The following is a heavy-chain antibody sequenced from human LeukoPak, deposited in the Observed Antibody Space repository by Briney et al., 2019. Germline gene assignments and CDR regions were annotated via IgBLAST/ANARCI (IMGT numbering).Heavy chain of an antibody. D-gene: IGHD3-10*01. J-gene: IGHJ3*02. CDR1: GFTFSSYW. V-gene: IGHV3-7*01. Sequence: GGSLRLSCAASGFTFSSYWMSWVRQAPGKGLEWVANIKQDGSEKYYVDSVKGRFTISRDNAKNSLYLQMNSLRAEDTAVYYCATTTIHSMVRGVIDAFDIWGQGTMVTVSS. CDR3: ATTTIHSMVRGVIDAFDI. CDR2: IKQDGSEK.